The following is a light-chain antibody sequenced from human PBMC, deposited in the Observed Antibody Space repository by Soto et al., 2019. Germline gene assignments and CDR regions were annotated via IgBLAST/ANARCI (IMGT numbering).Light chain of an antibody. CDR3: QSYDRDNPAV. V-gene: IGLV6-57*02. CDR2: EDN. CDR1: GGSIASHY. J-gene: IGLJ2*01. Sequence: NFMLTQPHSVSESPGKTVTISCTGSGGSIASHYVQWYQQRPGSAPTTVIYEDNQRPSGVPDRFSGSIDRSSNSASLTISGLQTEDEADYYCQSYDRDNPAVFGGGTKLTVL.